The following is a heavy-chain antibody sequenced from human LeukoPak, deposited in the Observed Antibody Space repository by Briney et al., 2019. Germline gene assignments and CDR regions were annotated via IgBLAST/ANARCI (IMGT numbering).Heavy chain of an antibody. J-gene: IGHJ5*02. CDR2: INPSGGST. CDR3: ASELGGRLYSGSYYGWFDP. Sequence: GASVKVSCKASGYTFTSYYMHWVRQAPGQGLEWMGIINPSGGSTSYAQKFQGRVAMTRDTSTSTVYMELSSLRSEDTAVYYCASELGGRLYSGSYYGWFDPWGQGTLVTVSS. V-gene: IGHV1-46*01. D-gene: IGHD1-26*01. CDR1: GYTFTSYY.